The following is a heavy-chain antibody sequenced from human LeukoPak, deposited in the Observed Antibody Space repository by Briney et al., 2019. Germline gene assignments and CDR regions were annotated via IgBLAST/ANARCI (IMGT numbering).Heavy chain of an antibody. V-gene: IGHV3-30*02. J-gene: IGHJ3*02. Sequence: PGGSLRLSCAASGFTFSSYGMHWVRQAPGKGLEWVAFIRYDGSNKYYADSVKGRFTISRDNSKSTLYLQMNNLRAEDTAVYYCAKSGITMIVDDAFDIWGQGTMVTVSS. D-gene: IGHD3-22*01. CDR2: IRYDGSNK. CDR1: GFTFSSYG. CDR3: AKSGITMIVDDAFDI.